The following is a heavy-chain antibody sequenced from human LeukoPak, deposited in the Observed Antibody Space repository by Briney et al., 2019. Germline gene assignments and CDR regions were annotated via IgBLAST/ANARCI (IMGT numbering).Heavy chain of an antibody. V-gene: IGHV3-21*01. CDR2: ISSSSSYI. D-gene: IGHD6-13*01. J-gene: IGHJ4*02. Sequence: PGGSLRLSCAASGFTFSSYSMNWVRQAPGKGLEWVSSISSSSSYIYYADSVKGRFTISRDNAKNSLYLQMNSLRAEDTAFYYCARAGGQLIHGFGYFDYWGQGTLVTVSS. CDR1: GFTFSSYS. CDR3: ARAGGQLIHGFGYFDY.